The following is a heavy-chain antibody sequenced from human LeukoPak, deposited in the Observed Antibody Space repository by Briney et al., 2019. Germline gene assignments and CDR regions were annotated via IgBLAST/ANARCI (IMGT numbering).Heavy chain of an antibody. CDR3: ARGPFKAYSSSWYIGWFDP. CDR2: ISSSSSYI. V-gene: IGHV3-21*01. Sequence: GGSLRLSCAASGFTFSSYSMNWVRQAPGKGLEWGSSISSSSSYIYYADSVKGRFTISRDNAKNSLYLQMNSLRAEDTAVYYCARGPFKAYSSSWYIGWFDPWGQGTLVTVSS. D-gene: IGHD6-13*01. CDR1: GFTFSSYS. J-gene: IGHJ5*02.